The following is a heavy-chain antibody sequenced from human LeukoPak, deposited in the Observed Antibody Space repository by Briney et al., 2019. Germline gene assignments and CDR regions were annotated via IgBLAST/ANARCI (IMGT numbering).Heavy chain of an antibody. CDR2: ISSSSAHI. Sequence: GGSLRLSCAASGFTFDDYAMHWVRQAPGKGLEWVSFISSSSAHINYADSVQGRFTISRDNPRNSLYLQMNSLRAEDTAVYYCARDIGGSYTAIDYWGQGTLVTVSS. J-gene: IGHJ4*02. CDR1: GFTFDDYA. V-gene: IGHV3-21*01. D-gene: IGHD1-26*01. CDR3: ARDIGGSYTAIDY.